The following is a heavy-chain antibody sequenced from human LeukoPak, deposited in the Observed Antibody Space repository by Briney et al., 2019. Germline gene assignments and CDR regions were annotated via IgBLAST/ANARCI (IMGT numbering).Heavy chain of an antibody. D-gene: IGHD1-7*01. Sequence: SETLSLTCTVSGGSISSSDWTWIRQAPGKGLEWIGYTYYSGSTNYNPSLKSRVTISVDTPKNQFSLRLSSVTAADTAVYFCARDPSRLTGTTAFDIWGQGTVVTVSS. CDR2: TYYSGST. J-gene: IGHJ3*02. V-gene: IGHV4-59*01. CDR3: ARDPSRLTGTTAFDI. CDR1: GGSISSSD.